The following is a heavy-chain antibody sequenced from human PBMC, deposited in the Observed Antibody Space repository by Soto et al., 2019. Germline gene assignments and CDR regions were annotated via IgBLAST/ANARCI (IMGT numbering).Heavy chain of an antibody. V-gene: IGHV3-66*01. CDR2: MYIGGST. CDR3: ERDAMCYFRYYGMDV. D-gene: IGHD2-21*01. Sequence: EVQMLESGGGLVQPWGSLRLSCAASGFTVSSNYMSWVRHAQGKGLEWVSVMYIGGSTYYADSVKGRFTSSRDHSKNTLNLHMNRLRAPDTAVYYCERDAMCYFRYYGMDVWGQGTTVTVSS. CDR1: GFTVSSNY. J-gene: IGHJ6*02.